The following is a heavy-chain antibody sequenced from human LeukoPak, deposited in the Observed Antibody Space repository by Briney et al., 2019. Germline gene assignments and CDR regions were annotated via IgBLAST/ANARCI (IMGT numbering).Heavy chain of an antibody. CDR1: GYTFTSYH. D-gene: IGHD2-8*01. V-gene: IGHV1-46*01. Sequence: AASVKVSCKASGYTFTSYHMHWVRQAPGQGLEWMGKINLSGGSTTYAQKFQGRVTMTRDTSTSTVYMELSSLRSEDTAVYYCARDYVDDIPMIKDYWDQGTLVTVSS. CDR3: ARDYVDDIPMIKDY. CDR2: INLSGGST. J-gene: IGHJ4*02.